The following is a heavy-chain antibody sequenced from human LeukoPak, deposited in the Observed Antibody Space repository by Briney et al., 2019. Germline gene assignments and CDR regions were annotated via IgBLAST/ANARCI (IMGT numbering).Heavy chain of an antibody. D-gene: IGHD2-15*01. CDR3: ARARYSGWYFDL. V-gene: IGHV4-59*08. CDR2: ISYRGST. Sequence: PSETLSLTCIVSGGSINNFYWSWIRQPPGKGLEWIGYISYRGSTNYNPSLKSRVTISLDKSKNQFSLKLSSVTAADTAVYYCARARYSGWYFDLWGRGTLVTVSS. CDR1: GGSINNFY. J-gene: IGHJ2*01.